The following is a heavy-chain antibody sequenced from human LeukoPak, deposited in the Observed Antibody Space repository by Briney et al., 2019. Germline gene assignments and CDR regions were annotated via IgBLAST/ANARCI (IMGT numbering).Heavy chain of an antibody. J-gene: IGHJ6*03. Sequence: ASVKVSCKASGYTFTSYGISWVRQAPGQGLEWMGWISAYNGNTNYAQKLQGRVTMTTDTSMSTAYMELRSLRSDDTAVYYCARVPDPSHDYYMDVWGKGTTVTVSS. CDR2: ISAYNGNT. V-gene: IGHV1-18*01. CDR3: ARVPDPSHDYYMDV. CDR1: GYTFTSYG.